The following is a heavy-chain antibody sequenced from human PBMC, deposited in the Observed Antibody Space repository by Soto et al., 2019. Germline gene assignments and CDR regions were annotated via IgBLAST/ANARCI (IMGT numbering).Heavy chain of an antibody. CDR1: GFTFSSYG. D-gene: IGHD2-2*01. J-gene: IGHJ4*02. V-gene: IGHV3-33*01. CDR3: ARDGGVVVVPAAMPLQVYFDY. CDR2: IWYDGSNK. Sequence: QVQLVESGGGVVQPGRSLRLSCAASGFTFSSYGMHWVRQAPGKGLEWVAVIWYDGSNKYYADSVKGRFTISRDNSKNTLYLQMNSLRAEDTAVYYCARDGGVVVVPAAMPLQVYFDYWGQGTLVTVSS.